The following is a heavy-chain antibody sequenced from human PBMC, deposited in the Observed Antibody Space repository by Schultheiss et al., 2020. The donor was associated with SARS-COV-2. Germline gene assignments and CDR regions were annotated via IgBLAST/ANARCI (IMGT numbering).Heavy chain of an antibody. Sequence: GGSLRLSCAASGFTFSSYGMHWVRQAPGKGLEWVAVISYDGSNKYYADSVKGRFTISRDNSKNTLYLQMNSLRDEDTAVYYCARERNYSYGLRMGVWGQGTTVTVSS. J-gene: IGHJ6*02. CDR1: GFTFSSYG. CDR2: ISYDGSNK. D-gene: IGHD5-18*01. V-gene: IGHV3-30*03. CDR3: ARERNYSYGLRMGV.